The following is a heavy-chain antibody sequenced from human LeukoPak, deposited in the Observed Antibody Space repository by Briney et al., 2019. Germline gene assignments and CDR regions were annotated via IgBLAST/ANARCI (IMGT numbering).Heavy chain of an antibody. D-gene: IGHD1-26*01. Sequence: ASVKVSCKASGYTFTGYYMHWVRQAPGQGLEWMGIINPSGGSTSYAQKFQGRVTMTRDTSTSTVYMELSSLRSEDTAVYYCARGQSRIVGATKEYFQHWGQGTLVTVSS. CDR2: INPSGGST. CDR1: GYTFTGYY. V-gene: IGHV1-46*01. CDR3: ARGQSRIVGATKEYFQH. J-gene: IGHJ1*01.